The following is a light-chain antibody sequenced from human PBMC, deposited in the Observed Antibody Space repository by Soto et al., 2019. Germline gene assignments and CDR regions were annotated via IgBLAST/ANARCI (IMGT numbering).Light chain of an antibody. CDR2: AAS. V-gene: IGKV1-27*01. J-gene: IGKJ4*01. CDR1: QGIGVY. CDR3: QKYNSAPLT. Sequence: DIQMTQSPSSLSASLGDRVTITCRASQGIGVYLAWFQQKPGKVPRLLIYAASALQSGVPSRFSGGVSGTDFTLTINSLQPEDVANYYCQKYNSAPLTFGGGTKVEIK.